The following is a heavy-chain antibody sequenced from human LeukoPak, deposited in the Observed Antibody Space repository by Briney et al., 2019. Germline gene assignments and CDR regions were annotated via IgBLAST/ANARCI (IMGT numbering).Heavy chain of an antibody. CDR1: GLTFTDHY. D-gene: IGHD1-26*01. CDR2: TRKKANSYTT. Sequence: GGSLRLSCVASGLTFTDHYMDWVRQAPGKGLEWVGRTRKKANSYTTEYAASVKGRFTISRDDSENSLYLLLNSLNADDTAVYYCVRVTGIFYLDYWGQGTLVTVSS. J-gene: IGHJ4*02. CDR3: VRVTGIFYLDY. V-gene: IGHV3-72*01.